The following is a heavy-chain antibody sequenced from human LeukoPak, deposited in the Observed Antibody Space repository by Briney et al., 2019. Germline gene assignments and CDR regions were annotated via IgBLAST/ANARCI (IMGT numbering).Heavy chain of an antibody. V-gene: IGHV4-31*03. Sequence: SETLSLTCTVSGGSISSGGYYWSWIRQHPGKGLEWIAYIYYSGSTYYNPSLKSRVTISVDTSKNQFSLKLSSVTAADTAVYYCATRGYSYGRLDYWGQGTLVTVSS. CDR2: IYYSGST. CDR1: GGSISSGGYY. CDR3: ATRGYSYGRLDY. J-gene: IGHJ4*02. D-gene: IGHD5-18*01.